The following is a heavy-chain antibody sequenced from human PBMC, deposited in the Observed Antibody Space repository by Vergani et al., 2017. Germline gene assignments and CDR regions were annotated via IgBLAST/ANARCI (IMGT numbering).Heavy chain of an antibody. CDR2: IYYSGST. Sequence: QVQLQESGPGLVKPSETLSLTCTVSGGSISSYYWSWIRQPPGKGLEWIGDIYYSGSTNYNPSLKSRVTISVDTSKNQFSLKLSSVTAADTAVYYCARVDDYGGNSNGYFDLWGRGTLVTVSS. J-gene: IGHJ2*01. D-gene: IGHD4-23*01. CDR3: ARVDDYGGNSNGYFDL. CDR1: GGSISSYY. V-gene: IGHV4-59*01.